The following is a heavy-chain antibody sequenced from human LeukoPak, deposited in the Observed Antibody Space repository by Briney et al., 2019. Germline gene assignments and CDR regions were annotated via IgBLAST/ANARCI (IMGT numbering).Heavy chain of an antibody. CDR2: INHSGST. V-gene: IGHV4-34*01. D-gene: IGHD6-19*01. J-gene: IGHJ5*02. CDR3: ARGRVAVAGTGLDWFDP. Sequence: PSETLSLTCAVYGGSFSGYYWSWIRQPPGKGLEWIGEINHSGSTNYNPSLKSRVTISVDTSKNQFSLKLSSVTAADTAVYYCARGRVAVAGTGLDWFDPWGQGTLVTVSS. CDR1: GGSFSGYY.